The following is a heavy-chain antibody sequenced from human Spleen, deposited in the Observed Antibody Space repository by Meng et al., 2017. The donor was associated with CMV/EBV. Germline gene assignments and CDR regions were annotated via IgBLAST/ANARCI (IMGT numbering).Heavy chain of an antibody. D-gene: IGHD6-19*01. CDR2: IYWDDDK. Sequence: FAISSSGVGVGWRRQTPGKALEWLALIYWDDDKRYSPSLKNRLTSTKDTSKNQVVLTMTNVDPGDTATYYCAHTSVAGTSGSDWFAPWGQGALVTVSS. V-gene: IGHV2-5*02. CDR1: FAISSSGVG. CDR3: AHTSVAGTSGSDWFAP. J-gene: IGHJ5*02.